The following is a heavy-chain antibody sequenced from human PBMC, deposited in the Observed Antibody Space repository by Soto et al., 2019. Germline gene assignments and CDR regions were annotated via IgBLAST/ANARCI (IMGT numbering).Heavy chain of an antibody. J-gene: IGHJ6*02. CDR2: ISSTSSTK. V-gene: IGHV3-48*02. D-gene: IGHD3-10*01. Sequence: CAASGFTFSSHGMIWVRQAPGKGLEWVSYISSTSSTKSYADSVKGRFTISRDNAKNSLYLQMNSLRDEDTAVYYCARRITMVRGPYYYYGMDVWGQGTTVTVSS. CDR3: ARRITMVRGPYYYYGMDV. CDR1: GFTFSSHG.